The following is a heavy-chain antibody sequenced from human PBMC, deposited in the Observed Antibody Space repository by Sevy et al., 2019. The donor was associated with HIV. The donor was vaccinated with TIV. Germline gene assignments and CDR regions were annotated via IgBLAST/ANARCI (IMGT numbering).Heavy chain of an antibody. CDR1: GGSISSSSYY. J-gene: IGHJ4*02. V-gene: IGHV4-39*01. CDR2: IYYSGST. D-gene: IGHD2-2*01. Sequence: SETLCLTCTVSGGSISSSSYYWGWIRQPPGKGLEWIGSIYYSGSTYYNPSLKSRVTISVDTSKNQFSLKLSSVTAADTAVYYCARQYCSSTSCSHPRGYFDYWGQGTLVTVSS. CDR3: ARQYCSSTSCSHPRGYFDY.